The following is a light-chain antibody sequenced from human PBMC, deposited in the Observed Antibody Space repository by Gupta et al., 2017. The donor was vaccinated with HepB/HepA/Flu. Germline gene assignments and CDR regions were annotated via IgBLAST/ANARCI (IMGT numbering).Light chain of an antibody. Sequence: EIELTQSPGTVSLSPGESATLSCSASQSVSSSYLAWYQQKPGQAPRRLIYGASSRDTGIPDRFSGSGSGTDFTLTISRLEPEDFAVYYCQQYGSSPRTFGQGTKVEIK. CDR2: GAS. CDR3: QQYGSSPRT. J-gene: IGKJ1*01. V-gene: IGKV3-20*01. CDR1: QSVSSSY.